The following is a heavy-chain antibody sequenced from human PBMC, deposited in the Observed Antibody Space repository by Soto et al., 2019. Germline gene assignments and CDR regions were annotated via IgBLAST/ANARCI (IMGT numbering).Heavy chain of an antibody. CDR3: ARDLYVGNSHAFDI. J-gene: IGHJ3*02. Sequence: EVQLVESGGGLVQPGGSLRLSCAASGFAFSTSDMNWVRQAPGKGLEWISYISGASSTIYYAHSVKGRFTISRDDAGYSVYRQMNSRRADDTAMYYCARDLYVGNSHAFDIWGQGTVVIVSS. CDR1: GFAFSTSD. CDR2: ISGASSTI. V-gene: IGHV3-48*01. D-gene: IGHD3-10*02.